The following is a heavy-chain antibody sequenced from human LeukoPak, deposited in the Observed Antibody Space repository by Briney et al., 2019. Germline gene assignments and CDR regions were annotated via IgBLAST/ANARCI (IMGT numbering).Heavy chain of an antibody. V-gene: IGHV4-61*08. CDR1: GGLISRIEYY. CDR2: IYYSGST. CDR3: ATFTISGNHFDY. Sequence: SETLSLTCTVSGGLISRIEYYWSWIRQPPGKGLEWIGYIYYSGSTNYNPSLKSRVTISVDTSKNQFSLKLSSVTAADTAVYYCATFTISGNHFDYWGQGTLVTVSS. D-gene: IGHD3-3*01. J-gene: IGHJ4*02.